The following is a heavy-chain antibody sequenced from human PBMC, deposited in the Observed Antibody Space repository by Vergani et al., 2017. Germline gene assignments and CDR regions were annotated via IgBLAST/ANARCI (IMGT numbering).Heavy chain of an antibody. CDR2: ISGSGGRT. Sequence: EVQLLESGGGLVQPGGSLRLSCAASGFTFSSYAMSWVRPAPGKGLEWVSAISGSGGRTYYADSVKGRFTISRDNSKNTLYLQMNSLRAEDTAVYYCANAYWLPSYAYYDGMDVWGQGTTVTVSS. CDR3: ANAYWLPSYAYYDGMDV. J-gene: IGHJ6*02. CDR1: GFTFSSYA. D-gene: IGHD3-9*01. V-gene: IGHV3-23*01.